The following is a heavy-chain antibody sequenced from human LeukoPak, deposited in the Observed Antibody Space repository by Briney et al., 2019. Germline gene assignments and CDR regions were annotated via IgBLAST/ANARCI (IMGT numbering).Heavy chain of an antibody. V-gene: IGHV4-34*01. CDR1: GGSFSGYY. D-gene: IGHD3-3*01. Sequence: PSETLSLTCAVYGGSFSGYYWSWIRQPPGKGLEWIGEINHSGSTNYNPSLKSRVTISVDTSKNQFSLKLSSVTAADTAVYYCASYDFLYVHSLWGQGTMVTVSS. CDR2: INHSGST. CDR3: ASYDFLYVHSL. J-gene: IGHJ3*01.